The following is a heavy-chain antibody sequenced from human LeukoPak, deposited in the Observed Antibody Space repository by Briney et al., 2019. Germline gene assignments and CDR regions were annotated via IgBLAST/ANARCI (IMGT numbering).Heavy chain of an antibody. J-gene: IGHJ5*02. Sequence: GGSLRLSCAASGFTFSSYDMHWVRQATGEGLEWVSAIGTAGDTYYPGSVKGRFTISRENAKNSLYLQMNSLRAGDTAVYYCARGGAYCSSTSCSWFDPWGQGTLVTVSS. CDR1: GFTFSSYD. D-gene: IGHD2-2*01. CDR2: IGTAGDT. CDR3: ARGGAYCSSTSCSWFDP. V-gene: IGHV3-13*01.